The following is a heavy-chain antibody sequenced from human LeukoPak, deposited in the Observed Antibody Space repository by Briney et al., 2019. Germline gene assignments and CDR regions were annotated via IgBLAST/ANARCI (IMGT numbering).Heavy chain of an antibody. CDR1: GFTFSTYE. J-gene: IGHJ4*02. D-gene: IGHD3-16*01. CDR3: ARAGPQKLGYFDY. V-gene: IGHV3-48*03. CDR2: ISGSGGTT. Sequence: PGGSLRLSCVASGFTFSTYEMNWVRQAPGKGLEWVSYISGSGGTTYYADSVQGRFTISRDNTKNSLYLQMNSLRAEDTAVYYCARAGPQKLGYFDYWGQGTLVTVSS.